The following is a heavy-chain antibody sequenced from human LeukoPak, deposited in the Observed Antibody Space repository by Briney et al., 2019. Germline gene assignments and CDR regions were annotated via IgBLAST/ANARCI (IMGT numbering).Heavy chain of an antibody. D-gene: IGHD5-12*01. Sequence: PGGSLRLSCAASGFTFTSYGMHWVRQAPGQGLEWVAVIYYDGSHKYYADSVKGRFTISRDNAKNSLYLQMHNLRVEDTAVYYCARGYSGYATCFNFWGQGTLVTVSS. CDR3: ARGYSGYATCFNF. CDR1: GFTFTSYG. J-gene: IGHJ4*02. V-gene: IGHV3-33*03. CDR2: IYYDGSHK.